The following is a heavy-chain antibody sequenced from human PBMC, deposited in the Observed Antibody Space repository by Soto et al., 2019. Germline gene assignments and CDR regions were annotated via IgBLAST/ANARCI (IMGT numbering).Heavy chain of an antibody. CDR3: ATVLLWFGELVGDY. CDR1: GFTVSSNY. CDR2: IYSGGST. D-gene: IGHD3-10*01. V-gene: IGHV3-66*01. Sequence: GGSLRLSCAASGFTVSSNYMSWVRQAPGKGLEWVSVIYSGGSTYYADSVKGRFTISRDNSKNTLYLQMNSLRAEDTAVYYCATVLLWFGELVGDYWGQGTLVTVSS. J-gene: IGHJ4*02.